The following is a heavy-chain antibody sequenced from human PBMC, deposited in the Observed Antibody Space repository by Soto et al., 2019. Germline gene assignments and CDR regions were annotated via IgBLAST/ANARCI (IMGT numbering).Heavy chain of an antibody. V-gene: IGHV4-59*01. CDR1: GGSISSYY. Sequence: SETLSLTCTVSGGSISSYYWSWIRQPPGKGLEWIGYIYYSGSTNYNPSLKSRVTISVDTSKNQFSLKLSSVTAADTAVYYCARDGGCSSTSCYYYYGMDVWGQGTTVTVSS. D-gene: IGHD2-2*01. CDR3: ARDGGCSSTSCYYYYGMDV. CDR2: IYYSGST. J-gene: IGHJ6*02.